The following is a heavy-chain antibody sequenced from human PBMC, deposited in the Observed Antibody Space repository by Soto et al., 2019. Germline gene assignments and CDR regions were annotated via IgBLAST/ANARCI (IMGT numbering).Heavy chain of an antibody. CDR2: IIPIFGTA. CDR1: GGTFSSYA. D-gene: IGHD2-2*03. Sequence: QVQLVQSGAEVKKPGSSVKVSCKASGGTFSSYAISWVRQAPGQGLEWMGGIIPIFGTANYAQKFQGRVTITADESTSTAYMELSSLRSEDTAVYYCARLGLENHGYCISTSCPWGQGTLVTVSS. V-gene: IGHV1-69*12. J-gene: IGHJ5*02. CDR3: ARLGLENHGYCISTSCP.